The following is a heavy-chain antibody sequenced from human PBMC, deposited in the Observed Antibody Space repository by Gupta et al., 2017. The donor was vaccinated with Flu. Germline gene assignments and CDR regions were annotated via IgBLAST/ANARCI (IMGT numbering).Heavy chain of an antibody. CDR2: GSGGST. CDR3: AKARRGGCSSTSCYPFDY. J-gene: IGHJ4*02. Sequence: GSGGSTYYADSVKGRFTISRDNSKNTLYLQMNSLRAEDTAVYYCAKARRGGCSSTSCYPFDYWGQGTLVTVSS. V-gene: IGHV3-23*01. D-gene: IGHD2-2*01.